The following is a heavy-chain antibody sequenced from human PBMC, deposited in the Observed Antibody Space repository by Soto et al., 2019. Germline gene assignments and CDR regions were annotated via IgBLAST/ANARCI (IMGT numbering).Heavy chain of an antibody. CDR1: GYSFTNND. D-gene: IGHD3-16*01. V-gene: IGHV1-8*01. CDR2: MNPGSGDT. CDR3: ARMATFGSLNWFDP. Sequence: GASVKVSCKASGYSFTNNDVSWVRQATGQGLEWMGWMNPGSGDTGYAQKFQGRVTMTRDISTATAYMELSSLRSDDTATYYCARMATFGSLNWFDPWGQGTLVTSPQ. J-gene: IGHJ5*02.